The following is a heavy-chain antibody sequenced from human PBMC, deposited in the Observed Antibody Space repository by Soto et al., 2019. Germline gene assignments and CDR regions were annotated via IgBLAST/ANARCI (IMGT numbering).Heavy chain of an antibody. J-gene: IGHJ5*02. Sequence: SETLSLTCAVYGGSFSGYYWSWIRQPPGKGLEWIGEINHSGSTNYNPSLKSRVTISVDTSKNQFSLKLSSVTAADTAVYYCASVRFGELRYNWFDPWGQGTLVTVSS. CDR2: INHSGST. V-gene: IGHV4-34*01. D-gene: IGHD3-10*01. CDR3: ASVRFGELRYNWFDP. CDR1: GGSFSGYY.